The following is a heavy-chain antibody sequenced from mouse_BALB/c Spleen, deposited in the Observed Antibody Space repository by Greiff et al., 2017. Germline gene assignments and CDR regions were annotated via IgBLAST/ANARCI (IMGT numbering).Heavy chain of an antibody. Sequence: QVQLKQSGPGLVAPSQSLSITCTVSGFSLTSYGVHWVRQPPGKGLEWLGVIWAGGSTNYNSALMSRLSISKDNSKSQVFLKMNSLQTDDTAMYYCARGGYYGSSQRSFDYWGQGTTLTVSS. CDR3: ARGGYYGSSQRSFDY. CDR1: GFSLTSYG. D-gene: IGHD1-1*01. V-gene: IGHV2-9*02. J-gene: IGHJ2*01. CDR2: IWAGGST.